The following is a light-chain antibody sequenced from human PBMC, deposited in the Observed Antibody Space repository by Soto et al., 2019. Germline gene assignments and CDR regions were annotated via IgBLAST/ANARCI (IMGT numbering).Light chain of an antibody. Sequence: EIVMTQSPATLSVSPGGRATLSCRASQSISDTLAWYQQKPGQAPRLLIYGASTRATGIPARFSGSGSGTDFTLTISRLEPEDFAVYYCQQRSNWHITFGQGTRLEIK. V-gene: IGKV3-15*01. J-gene: IGKJ5*01. CDR2: GAS. CDR1: QSISDT. CDR3: QQRSNWHIT.